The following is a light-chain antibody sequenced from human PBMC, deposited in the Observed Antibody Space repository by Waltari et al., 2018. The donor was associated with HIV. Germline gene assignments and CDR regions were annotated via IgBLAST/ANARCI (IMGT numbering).Light chain of an antibody. Sequence: SSALTQPPSVSVAPVKTARITCGGANIYRKSVHWYQQKPGQAPLRVIYYDTDRPSGIPERFSGSNSGDTATLTISRVGDGDEADYFCQVWDSTSDHVVFGGGTKLTVL. V-gene: IGLV3-21*04. CDR1: NIYRKS. CDR3: QVWDSTSDHVV. CDR2: YDT. J-gene: IGLJ3*02.